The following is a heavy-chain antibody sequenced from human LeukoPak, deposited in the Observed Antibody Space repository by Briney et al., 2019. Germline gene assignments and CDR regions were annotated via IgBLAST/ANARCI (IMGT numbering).Heavy chain of an antibody. CDR3: AREGGPGGDYGSIDS. V-gene: IGHV4-4*07. J-gene: IGHJ4*02. CDR2: MYTSGST. Sequence: TSETLSLTCSVSGASISSYYGSWLRHPAGKQPEWIGRMYTSGSTYYNPSLKSRVTMSADTSKNQFSLELTSVTAADTSVYYCAREGGPGGDYGSIDSWGQGTLVTVSS. CDR1: GASISSYY. D-gene: IGHD4-17*01.